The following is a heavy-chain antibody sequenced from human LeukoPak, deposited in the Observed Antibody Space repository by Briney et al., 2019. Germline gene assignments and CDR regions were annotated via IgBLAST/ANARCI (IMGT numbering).Heavy chain of an antibody. D-gene: IGHD4-11*01. CDR1: GYSFTNYW. J-gene: IGHJ5*02. V-gene: IGHV5-51*01. CDR2: IYPGDSDT. Sequence: GESLKISCKGSGYSFTNYWIGWVRQMPGKGLEWMGIIYPGDSDTRYSPSFQGQVTFSADKSIRTVYLQWSSLKASDTAMYYCATTSRPGDYSDYSTWGQGTLVTVSS. CDR3: ATTSRPGDYSDYST.